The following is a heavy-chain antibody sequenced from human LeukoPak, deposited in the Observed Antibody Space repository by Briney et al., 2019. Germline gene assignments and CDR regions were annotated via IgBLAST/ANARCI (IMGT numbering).Heavy chain of an antibody. Sequence: SKTLSLTCAVSGYYINNGYYWGWIRQAPGKGLEWVGSFHFSGGIHYSPSLQSRVTISVDTSKNHLSLKLTSVTAADTAVYYCGAYDSSGRLDFWGHGTLLTVSS. CDR1: GYYINNGYY. CDR3: GAYDSSGRLDF. J-gene: IGHJ4*01. V-gene: IGHV4-38-2*01. CDR2: FHFSGGI. D-gene: IGHD3-22*01.